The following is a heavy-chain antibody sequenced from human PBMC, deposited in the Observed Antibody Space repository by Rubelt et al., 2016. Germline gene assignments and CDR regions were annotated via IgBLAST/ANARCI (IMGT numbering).Heavy chain of an antibody. CDR2: FDPEDGET. CDR1: GYALTELS. CDR3: ASSSESYYSLDY. V-gene: IGHV1-24*01. D-gene: IGHD1-26*01. J-gene: IGHJ4*02. Sequence: QVQLVQSGAEVKKPGASVKVSCKVSGYALTELSMHWVRQDPGTGLEWMGGFDPEDGETIYAQKFQGRVTMTEDTSTDTAYMELSSLRSEDTAVYYCASSSESYYSLDYWGQGTLVTVSS.